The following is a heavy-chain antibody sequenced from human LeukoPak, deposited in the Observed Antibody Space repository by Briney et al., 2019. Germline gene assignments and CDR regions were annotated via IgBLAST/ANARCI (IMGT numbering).Heavy chain of an antibody. J-gene: IGHJ4*02. CDR2: ISSSSSYI. Sequence: GGSLRLSCAASGFTFSSYSMNWVRQAPGQGLEWVSSISSSSSYIYYADSAKGRFTISRDNAKNSLYLQMNSLRAEDTAVYYCASETIFGVVLDYWGQGTLVTVSS. CDR3: ASETIFGVVLDY. V-gene: IGHV3-21*01. CDR1: GFTFSSYS. D-gene: IGHD3-3*01.